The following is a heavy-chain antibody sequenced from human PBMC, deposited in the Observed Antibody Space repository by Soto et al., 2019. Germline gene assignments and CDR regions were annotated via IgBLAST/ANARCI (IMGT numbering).Heavy chain of an antibody. CDR1: GFILSDCA. V-gene: IGHV3-48*01. D-gene: IGHD7-27*01. Sequence: EVQLVESGGGLVQPGGSLRLSCATSGFILSDCAMNWVRQAPGKGLEWVSYISSSSSVIDYADSVKGRFTVSRDNARNSLYLQMNSLRAEDTAVYYCARDLSWGSNWYYYMDVWGKGTTVRLL. J-gene: IGHJ6*03. CDR2: ISSSSSVI. CDR3: ARDLSWGSNWYYYMDV.